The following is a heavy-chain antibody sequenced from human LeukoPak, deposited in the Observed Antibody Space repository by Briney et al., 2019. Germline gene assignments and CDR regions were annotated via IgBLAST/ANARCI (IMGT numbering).Heavy chain of an antibody. J-gene: IGHJ4*02. CDR3: AKGFGEWELLINFDY. V-gene: IGHV3-23*01. CDR1: GFTFSSYA. D-gene: IGHD1-26*01. CDR2: ISGSGGST. Sequence: GGSLRLSCAASGFTFSSYAMSWVRQAPGKGLEWVSAISGSGGSTYYADSVKGRFTISRDNSKNTLYLQMNSLRAEDTAVYYCAKGFGEWELLINFDYWGQGTLVTVSS.